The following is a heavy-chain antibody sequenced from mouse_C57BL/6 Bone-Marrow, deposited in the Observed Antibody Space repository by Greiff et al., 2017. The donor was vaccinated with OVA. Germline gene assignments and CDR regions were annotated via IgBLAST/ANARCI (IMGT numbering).Heavy chain of an antibody. D-gene: IGHD2-3*01. CDR1: GFTFSSYA. CDR3: ARDRLLLFFDY. V-gene: IGHV5-4*01. Sequence: DVHLVESGGGLVKPGGSLKLSCAASGFTFSSYAMSWVRQTPEKRLEWVATISDGGSYTYYPDNVKGRFTISRDNAKNNLYLQMSHLKSEDTAMYYCARDRLLLFFDYWGQGTTLTVSS. J-gene: IGHJ2*01. CDR2: ISDGGSYT.